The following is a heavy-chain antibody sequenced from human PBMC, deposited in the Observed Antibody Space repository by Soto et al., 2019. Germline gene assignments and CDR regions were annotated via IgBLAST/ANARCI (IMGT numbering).Heavy chain of an antibody. CDR2: IIPIFGTA. D-gene: IGHD3-10*01. CDR3: ARVYYGSGSYYKTQAGYYYGMDV. J-gene: IGHJ6*02. CDR1: GGTFSSYA. Sequence: SVKVSCKASGGTFSSYAISWVRQAPGQGLEWMGGIIPIFGTANYAQKFQGRVTITADKSTSTAYMELSSLRSEDTAVYYCARVYYGSGSYYKTQAGYYYGMDVWGQGTTLTVSS. V-gene: IGHV1-69*06.